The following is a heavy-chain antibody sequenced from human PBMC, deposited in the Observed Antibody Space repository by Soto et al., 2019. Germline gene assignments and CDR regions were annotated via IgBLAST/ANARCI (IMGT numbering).Heavy chain of an antibody. V-gene: IGHV1-18*01. Sequence: ASVKVSCKASGYTFTSYGISWVRQAPGQGLEWMGWISAYNGNTNYAQKLQGRVTMTTDTSTSTAYMELSSLRSEDTAVYYCYDSSGYYFDPWGQGTLVTVSS. CDR1: GYTFTSYG. J-gene: IGHJ5*02. D-gene: IGHD3-22*01. CDR2: ISAYNGNT. CDR3: YDSSGYYFDP.